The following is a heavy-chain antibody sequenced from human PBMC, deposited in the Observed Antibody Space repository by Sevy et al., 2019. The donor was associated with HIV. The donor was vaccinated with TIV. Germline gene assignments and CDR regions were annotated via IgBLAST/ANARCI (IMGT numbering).Heavy chain of an antibody. CDR2: VSGSGGST. J-gene: IGHJ4*02. CDR1: GFTFRSYA. V-gene: IGHV3-23*01. D-gene: IGHD3-22*01. Sequence: GGSLRLSCEVSGFTFRSYAMNWVRQAPGKGLEWVSGVSGSGGSTYYADSVKGRFTISRDNSRNTLYLQIDSLRAEDTGIFYCAKGLGYDNKYLDYWGQGTLVTVSS. CDR3: AKGLGYDNKYLDY.